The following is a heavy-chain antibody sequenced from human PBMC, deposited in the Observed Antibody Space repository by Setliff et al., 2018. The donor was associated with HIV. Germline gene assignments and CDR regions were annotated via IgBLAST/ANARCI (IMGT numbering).Heavy chain of an antibody. CDR2: IIHSGST. Sequence: PSETLSLTCAVFGGSFSGYYWTWIRQPPGKGLEWIGEIIHSGSTNYNPSLKSRATISVDTSKNQFSLKLSSVTAADTAVYFCARGRASGSYFWVVVNTFDIWGQGTMVTVSS. V-gene: IGHV4-34*01. CDR3: ARGRASGSYFWVVVNTFDI. J-gene: IGHJ3*02. CDR1: GGSFSGYY. D-gene: IGHD1-26*01.